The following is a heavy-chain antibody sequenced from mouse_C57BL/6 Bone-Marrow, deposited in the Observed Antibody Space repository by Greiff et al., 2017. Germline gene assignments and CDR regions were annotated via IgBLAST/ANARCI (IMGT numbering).Heavy chain of an antibody. CDR3: ARKGYSNYVDY. CDR2: IDPSDSYT. J-gene: IGHJ2*01. V-gene: IGHV1-69*01. CDR1: GYTFTSYW. Sequence: VQLQQSGAELVMPGASVKLSCKASGYTFTSYWMHWVKQRPGQGLEWIGEIDPSDSYTNYNQKFKGKSTLTVDKSSSTAYMQLSSLTSEDSAVYYCARKGYSNYVDYWGQGTTLTVSS. D-gene: IGHD2-5*01.